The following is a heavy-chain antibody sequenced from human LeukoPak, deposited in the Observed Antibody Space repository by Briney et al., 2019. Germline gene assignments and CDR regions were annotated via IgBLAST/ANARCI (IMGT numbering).Heavy chain of an antibody. CDR3: ARGRLIVVVPAANNWFDP. CDR2: INHSGST. V-gene: IGHV4-34*01. CDR1: GGSFSDYY. J-gene: IGHJ5*02. Sequence: SETLSLTCAVYGGSFSDYYWSWIRQPPGKGLEWIGEINHSGSTNYNPSLKSRVTISVDTSKNQFSLKLSSVTAADTAVYYCARGRLIVVVPAANNWFDPWGQGTLVTVSS. D-gene: IGHD2-2*01.